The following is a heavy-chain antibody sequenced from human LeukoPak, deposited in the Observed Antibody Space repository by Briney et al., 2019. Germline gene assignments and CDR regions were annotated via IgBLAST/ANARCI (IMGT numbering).Heavy chain of an antibody. J-gene: IGHJ5*02. CDR1: GDGDSFTNYW. CDR3: ARHGAILVTANCFDP. Sequence: GESLKISCKVSGDGDSFTNYWIGWVRQMPGKGLEWMGIIYAGDSDTRYSPSFQGQVTISADKSISTAYLQWSSLKTSDTAMYYCARHGAILVTANCFDPRGQGTLVTVSS. D-gene: IGHD2-21*02. CDR2: IYAGDSDT. V-gene: IGHV5-51*01.